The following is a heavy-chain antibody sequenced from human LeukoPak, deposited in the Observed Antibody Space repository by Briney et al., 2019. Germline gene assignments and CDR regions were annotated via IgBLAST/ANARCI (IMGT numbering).Heavy chain of an antibody. CDR2: INPNSGGT. D-gene: IGHD4-17*01. CDR3: ARPTVTTYYDYYGMDV. V-gene: IGHV1-2*02. Sequence: ASVTVSCQASGYTLTGYSMHWVRQAPGRGLEWMGWINPNSGGTNYAQKFQGRVTMTRDTSISTAYMELSRLRSDDTAVYYCARPTVTTYYDYYGMDVWGQGTTVTVSS. CDR1: GYTLTGYS. J-gene: IGHJ6*02.